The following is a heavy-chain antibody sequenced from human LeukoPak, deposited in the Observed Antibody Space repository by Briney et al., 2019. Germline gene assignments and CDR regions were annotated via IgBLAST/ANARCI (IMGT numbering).Heavy chain of an antibody. V-gene: IGHV3-53*01. CDR3: AREFPASYYYDSSGYYFDY. D-gene: IGHD3-22*01. CDR2: INSGGST. CDR1: GFTVSSNY. J-gene: IGHJ4*02. Sequence: PGGSLRLSCAASGFTVSSNYMSWVRQAPGKGLEWVSVINSGGSTYYADSVKGRFTISRDNSKNTLYLQMNSLRAEDTAVYYCAREFPASYYYDSSGYYFDYWGQGTLVTVSS.